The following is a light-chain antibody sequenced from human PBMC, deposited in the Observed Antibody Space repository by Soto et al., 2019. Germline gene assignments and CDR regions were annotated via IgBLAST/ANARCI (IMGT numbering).Light chain of an antibody. J-gene: IGKJ2*01. CDR1: QSVSSN. CDR3: QQYNKWAPYT. Sequence: EIVMTQSPANLSVSPGERATLSCRASQSVSSNLAWYQQKPGQGPRLLIYGASTRATGIPARFSGSGSGTEFPLTISSLQSEDFAVYYCQQYNKWAPYTFGQGTKVEMK. CDR2: GAS. V-gene: IGKV3-15*01.